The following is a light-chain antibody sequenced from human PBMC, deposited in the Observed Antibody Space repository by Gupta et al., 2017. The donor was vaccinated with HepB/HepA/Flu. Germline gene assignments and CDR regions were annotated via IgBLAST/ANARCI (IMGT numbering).Light chain of an antibody. CDR2: LNSDGSH. V-gene: IGLV4-69*01. CDR3: QTWGTGGV. CDR1: SGHSSYA. Sequence: QLVLPPSPSASASLGASVKLTCTLSSGHSSYAIAWHQQQPEKGPRYLMKLNSDGSHSKGDGIPDRFSGSSSGAGRYLTIASRQSEDEADYYWQTWGTGGVFGGGTKLTVL. J-gene: IGLJ2*01.